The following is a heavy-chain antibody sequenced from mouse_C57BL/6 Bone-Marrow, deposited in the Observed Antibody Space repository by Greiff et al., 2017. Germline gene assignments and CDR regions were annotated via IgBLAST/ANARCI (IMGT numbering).Heavy chain of an antibody. V-gene: IGHV2-2*01. J-gene: IGHJ3*01. CDR3: ARKKENGYEGFAY. CDR2: IWSGGST. Sequence: VQLVESGPGLVQPSQSLSITCTVSGFSLTSYGVHWVRQSPGKGLEWLGVIWSGGSTDYNAAFISRLSISKDNSKSQVFFKMNSLQADDKAIYYCARKKENGYEGFAYWGQGTLVTVSA. CDR1: GFSLTSYG. D-gene: IGHD2-2*01.